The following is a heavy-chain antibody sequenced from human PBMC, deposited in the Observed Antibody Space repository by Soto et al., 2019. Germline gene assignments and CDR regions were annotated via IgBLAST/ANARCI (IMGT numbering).Heavy chain of an antibody. D-gene: IGHD3-10*01. Sequence: GSLRLSCAASGFTFRNHWMTWVRQAPGKGLEWVANIKGDGSEKYYLDSVKGRFTISKDNAKNSLYLQMNSLRAEDTAVYYCVRVDYGSGSYYNHFDYWGQGTLVTVSS. CDR3: VRVDYGSGSYYNHFDY. CDR1: GFTFRNHW. CDR2: IKGDGSEK. V-gene: IGHV3-7*04. J-gene: IGHJ4*02.